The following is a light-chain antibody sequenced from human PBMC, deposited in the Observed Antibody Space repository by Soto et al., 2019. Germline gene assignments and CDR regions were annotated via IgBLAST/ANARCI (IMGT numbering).Light chain of an antibody. CDR1: QSVSSN. Sequence: EIVMTQSPATLSVSPGERATLSCRASQSVSSNLAWYQQKPGQAPRLLIYGASTRATGIPARFSGSGSGTEFTLTISSLQSDDFAFYYCQQYNNWPPWTFGQRTKVEIK. V-gene: IGKV3-15*01. CDR3: QQYNNWPPWT. CDR2: GAS. J-gene: IGKJ1*01.